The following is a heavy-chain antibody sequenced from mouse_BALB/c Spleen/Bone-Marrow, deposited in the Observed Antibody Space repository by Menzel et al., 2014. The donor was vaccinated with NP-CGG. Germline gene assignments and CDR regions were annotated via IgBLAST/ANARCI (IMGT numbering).Heavy chain of an antibody. V-gene: IGHV1-4*02. CDR2: INPSSGYT. D-gene: IGHD2-3*01. CDR3: ARRDGYR. CDR1: GYTFTSYT. Sequence: LVESAAELARPGASVKMSCKASGYTFTSYTMHWVKQRPGQGLEWIGYINPSSGYTEYNQKFKDKTTLTADKSSSTAYMQLSSLTSEDSAVYYCARRDGYRWGQGTTLTVSS. J-gene: IGHJ2*01.